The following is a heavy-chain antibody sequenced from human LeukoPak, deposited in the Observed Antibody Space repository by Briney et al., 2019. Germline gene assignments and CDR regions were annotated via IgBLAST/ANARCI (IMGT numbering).Heavy chain of an antibody. J-gene: IGHJ3*02. CDR3: ANYDSSGYYLNDALDI. CDR1: GGSVSSDNW. V-gene: IGHV4-4*02. D-gene: IGHD3-22*01. CDR2: IHHRGST. Sequence: SGTLSLTCVVSGGSVSSDNWWSWVRQPPGKGLEWIGEIHHRGSTNYNPSLKSRVAISVDKSKNQFSLKLNSVTAADTAVYYCANYDSSGYYLNDALDIWGQGTMVIVSS.